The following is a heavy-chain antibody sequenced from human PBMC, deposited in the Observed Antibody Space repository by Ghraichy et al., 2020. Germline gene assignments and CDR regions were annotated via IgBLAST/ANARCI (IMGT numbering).Heavy chain of an antibody. CDR3: ARGGDSDRSGFYYDY. J-gene: IGHJ4*02. Sequence: SETLSLTCAVYGGSFSGYYWNWIRQPPGKGLEWIGEINHCGSTNYNPSLKSRVTISVDTSKNQFSLKLSSVTAADTAVYYCARGGDSDRSGFYYDYWGQGTLVTVSS. CDR1: GGSFSGYY. CDR2: INHCGST. D-gene: IGHD3-22*01. V-gene: IGHV4-34*01.